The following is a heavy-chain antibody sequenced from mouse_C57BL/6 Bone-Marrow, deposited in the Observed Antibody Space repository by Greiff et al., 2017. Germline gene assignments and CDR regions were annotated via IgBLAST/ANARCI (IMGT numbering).Heavy chain of an antibody. CDR1: GYAFSSYW. CDR3: ARSGLLRRGFAY. Sequence: VQLQQSGAELVKPGASVKISCKASGYAFSSYWMNWVKQRPGKGLAWIGQIYPGDGDTNYNGKFKGKATLTADKSSSTAYMQLSSLTSEDSAVDFCARSGLLRRGFAYWGQGTLVTVSA. V-gene: IGHV1-80*01. D-gene: IGHD1-1*01. CDR2: IYPGDGDT. J-gene: IGHJ3*01.